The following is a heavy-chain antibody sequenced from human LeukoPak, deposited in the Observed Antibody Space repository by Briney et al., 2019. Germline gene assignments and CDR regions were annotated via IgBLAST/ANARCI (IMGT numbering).Heavy chain of an antibody. CDR2: IYTSGST. D-gene: IGHD6-13*01. J-gene: IGHJ6*03. CDR3: ARDYKQLDYYYYYYMDV. CDR1: GGSISSYY. Sequence: SETLSLTCTVSGGSISSYYWSWIRQPAGKGLEWIGRIYTSGSTNYNPSLKSRVTMSVDTSKNQFSLKLSSVTAADTAVYYCARDYKQLDYYYYYYMDVWGKGTTVTISS. V-gene: IGHV4-4*07.